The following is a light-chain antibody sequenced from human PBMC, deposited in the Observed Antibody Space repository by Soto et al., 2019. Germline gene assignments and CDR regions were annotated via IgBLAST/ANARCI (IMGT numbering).Light chain of an antibody. J-gene: IGKJ3*01. V-gene: IGKV3-11*01. CDR3: QQRSNWPT. Sequence: EIVLTQSPATLSLSPWERATLSCRASQSVSSYLAWYQQKPGQAPRLLIYDASNRATGIPARFSGSGSGTDFTLTISSLEPEDFAVYYCQQRSNWPTFGPVTKVDI. CDR1: QSVSSY. CDR2: DAS.